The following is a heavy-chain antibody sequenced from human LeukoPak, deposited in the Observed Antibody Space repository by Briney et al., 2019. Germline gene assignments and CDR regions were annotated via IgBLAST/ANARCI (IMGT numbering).Heavy chain of an antibody. Sequence: SETLSLTCAVYGGSFSGYYWSWIRQPPGKGLEWIGEINHSGSTNYNPSLKSRVTISVDTSKNQFSLKLSSVTAADTAVYYCAREYSSGWSGAGYWGQGTLVTVSS. J-gene: IGHJ4*02. CDR3: AREYSSGWSGAGY. V-gene: IGHV4-34*01. D-gene: IGHD6-19*01. CDR1: GGSFSGYY. CDR2: INHSGST.